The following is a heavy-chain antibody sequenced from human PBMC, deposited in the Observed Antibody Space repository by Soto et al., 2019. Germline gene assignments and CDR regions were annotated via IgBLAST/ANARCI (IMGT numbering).Heavy chain of an antibody. D-gene: IGHD6-19*01. CDR3: TTDGGTVPQWLYFAY. CDR2: MSYDGSDT. Sequence: GGSLRLSCVGSGFIFSNNGMHWVRQTPGKGLEWVAFMSYDGSDTFYADSVKGRFTISRDDSKNTLYLQMNSLKTEDTAVYYCTTDGGTVPQWLYFAYWGRGTLVTVSS. CDR1: GFIFSNNG. V-gene: IGHV3-33*08. J-gene: IGHJ4*02.